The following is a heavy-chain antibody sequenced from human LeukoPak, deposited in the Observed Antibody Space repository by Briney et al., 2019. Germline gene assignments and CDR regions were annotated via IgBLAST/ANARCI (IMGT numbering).Heavy chain of an antibody. CDR3: AARIAAAGLWFDP. CDR1: GGSISRYY. J-gene: IGHJ5*02. V-gene: IGHV4-59*01. CDR2: IYYSGST. Sequence: SETLSLTCTVSGGSISRYYWSWIRQPPGKGLEWIGYIYYSGSTNYNPSLKSRVTISVDTSKNQFSLKLSSVTAADTAVYYCAARIAAAGLWFDPWGQGTLVTVSS. D-gene: IGHD6-13*01.